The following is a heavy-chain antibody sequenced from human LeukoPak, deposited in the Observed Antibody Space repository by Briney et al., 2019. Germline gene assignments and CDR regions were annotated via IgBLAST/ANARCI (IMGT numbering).Heavy chain of an antibody. CDR1: GFTFSHYG. Sequence: PGGSLRLSCAASGFTFSHYGMNWVRHTPGKGLEWVSGIRSNGITTYYADSVKGRFTTSRDNSKNTVYLQMNSLKTEDTAVYYCTTYDSSGFDYWGQGTLVTVSS. CDR2: IRSNGITT. D-gene: IGHD3-22*01. J-gene: IGHJ4*02. CDR3: TTYDSSGFDY. V-gene: IGHV3-23*01.